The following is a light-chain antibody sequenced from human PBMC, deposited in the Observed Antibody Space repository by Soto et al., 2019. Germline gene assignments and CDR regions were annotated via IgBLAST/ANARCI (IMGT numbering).Light chain of an antibody. V-gene: IGLV2-11*01. CDR3: CSYAGSPRYV. CDR1: SSDVGGYNY. J-gene: IGLJ1*01. Sequence: QSVLTQPRSVSGSPGQSVTISCTGTSSDVGGYNYVSWYQQHPGKAPKVMIYDVSERPSGVPDRFSGSKSGNTASLTISGLKAEDEADYYCCSYAGSPRYVLGTGTKVTVL. CDR2: DVS.